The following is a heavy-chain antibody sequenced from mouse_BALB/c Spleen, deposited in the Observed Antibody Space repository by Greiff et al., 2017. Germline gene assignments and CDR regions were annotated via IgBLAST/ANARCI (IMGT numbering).Heavy chain of an antibody. D-gene: IGHD2-10*02. V-gene: IGHV2-2*02. CDR1: GFSLTSYG. Sequence: VKLQESGPGLVQPSQSLSITCTVSGFSLTSYGVHWVRQSPGKGLEWLGVIWSGGSTDYNAAFISRLSISKDNSKSQVFFKMNSLQANDTAIYYCARKEGYGNYFAYGGQGTLVTVSA. CDR3: ARKEGYGNYFAY. J-gene: IGHJ3*01. CDR2: IWSGGST.